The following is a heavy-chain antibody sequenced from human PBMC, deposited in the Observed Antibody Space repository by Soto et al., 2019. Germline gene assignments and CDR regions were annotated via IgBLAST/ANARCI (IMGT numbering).Heavy chain of an antibody. CDR2: IYYSGST. D-gene: IGHD4-17*01. V-gene: IGHV4-31*03. Sequence: QVQLQESGPGLVKPSQTLSLTCTVSGGSISSGGYYWSWIRQHPGKGLEWIGYIYYSGSTYYNPSLKSRVTISVDTSKNQFSLKLSSVTAADTAVYYCASNGEYGDYKPYGMDVWGQGTTVTVSS. J-gene: IGHJ6*02. CDR1: GGSISSGGYY. CDR3: ASNGEYGDYKPYGMDV.